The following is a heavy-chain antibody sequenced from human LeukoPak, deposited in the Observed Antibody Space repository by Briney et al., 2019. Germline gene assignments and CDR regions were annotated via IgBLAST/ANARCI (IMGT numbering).Heavy chain of an antibody. Sequence: KPSETLSLTCAVYGASFSGYYWSWIRQPPGKGLEWIGEINHSGSINYNPSLKSRFTISVDTSKNQFSLKLSSVTAADTAVYYCARGGGPLAARLPFDYWGQGTLVTVSS. D-gene: IGHD1-26*01. CDR2: INHSGSI. CDR3: ARGGGPLAARLPFDY. J-gene: IGHJ4*02. CDR1: GASFSGYY. V-gene: IGHV4-34*01.